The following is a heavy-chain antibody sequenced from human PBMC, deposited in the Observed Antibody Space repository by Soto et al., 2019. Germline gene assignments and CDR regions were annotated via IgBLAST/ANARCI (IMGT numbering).Heavy chain of an antibody. CDR1: GFTFNIYA. CDR2: ISGSGGST. Sequence: GGSLRLSCAASGFTFNIYAMAWVRQAPGKGLEWVSAISGSGGSTYYADSVKGWFTISRDNSKNTLYLQMNSLRAEDTAVYYCAKDSGLGGTFDIWGQGTMVTVSS. V-gene: IGHV3-23*01. D-gene: IGHD3-16*01. J-gene: IGHJ3*02. CDR3: AKDSGLGGTFDI.